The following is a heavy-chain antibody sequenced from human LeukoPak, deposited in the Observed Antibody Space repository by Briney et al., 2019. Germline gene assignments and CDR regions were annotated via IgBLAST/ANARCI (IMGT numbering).Heavy chain of an antibody. CDR3: ARGALLWFGDRMEYYFDY. Sequence: SETLSLTCTVSSGSNTNYYWSWIRQPPGKGLEWIGFIYYSGNTNYNPSLESRVTISVDTSKNQFSLKLSSMTAADTAVYYCARGALLWFGDRMEYYFDYWGQGTLLTVSS. V-gene: IGHV4-59*01. CDR1: SGSNTNYY. D-gene: IGHD3-10*01. CDR2: IYYSGNT. J-gene: IGHJ4*02.